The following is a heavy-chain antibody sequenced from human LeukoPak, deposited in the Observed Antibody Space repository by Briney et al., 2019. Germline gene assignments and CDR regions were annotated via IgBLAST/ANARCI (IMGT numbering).Heavy chain of an antibody. D-gene: IGHD3-10*01. CDR1: GGSFSGYY. V-gene: IGHV4-34*01. CDR3: ARFGVEVWFDP. Sequence: SETLSLTCAVYGGSFSGYYRSWIRQPPGKGLEWIGEINHSGSTNYNPSLKSRVTISVDTSKNQFSLKLSSVTAADTAVYYCARFGVEVWFDPWGQGTLVTVSS. CDR2: INHSGST. J-gene: IGHJ5*02.